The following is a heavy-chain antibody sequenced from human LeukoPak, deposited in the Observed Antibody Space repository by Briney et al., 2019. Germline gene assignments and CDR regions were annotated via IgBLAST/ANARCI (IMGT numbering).Heavy chain of an antibody. CDR1: GYTFTGYY. Sequence: SVKVSCKASGYTFTGYYMHWVRQAPGQGLEWMGWINPNSGGTNNAQKFQGRVTMTRDTSISTACMELSRPRSDDTAVYYCARDHAAYSSSWYDFDYWGQGTLVTVSS. J-gene: IGHJ4*02. D-gene: IGHD6-13*01. CDR2: INPNSGGT. CDR3: ARDHAAYSSSWYDFDY. V-gene: IGHV1-2*02.